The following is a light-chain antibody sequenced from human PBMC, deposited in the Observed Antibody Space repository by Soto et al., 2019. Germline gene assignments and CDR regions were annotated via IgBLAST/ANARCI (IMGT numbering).Light chain of an antibody. CDR2: GAT. CDR3: QQSYTTPFT. J-gene: IGKJ3*01. Sequence: DIQMTQSPSSLSSSVGDRVTITCRASQSISKSLTWYQQKPGKAPKLLISGATQLQSGVPSRFSGSGFGTDFTLSIRSLELEDFAYYYCQQSYTTPFTFGPGTKVNIK. CDR1: QSISKS. V-gene: IGKV1-39*01.